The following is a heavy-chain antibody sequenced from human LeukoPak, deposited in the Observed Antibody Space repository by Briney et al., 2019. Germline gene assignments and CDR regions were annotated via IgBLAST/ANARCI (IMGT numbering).Heavy chain of an antibody. J-gene: IGHJ4*02. CDR1: GFTFSSYG. D-gene: IGHD3-9*01. Sequence: GGSLRLSCAASGFTFSSYGMNWVRQAPGKGLEWVSSISSSSSTIYYADSVKGRFTISRDNAKNSLYLQMNSLRAEDTAVYYCASSLSWFPFDYWGQGTLVTVSS. CDR3: ASSLSWFPFDY. V-gene: IGHV3-48*01. CDR2: ISSSSSTI.